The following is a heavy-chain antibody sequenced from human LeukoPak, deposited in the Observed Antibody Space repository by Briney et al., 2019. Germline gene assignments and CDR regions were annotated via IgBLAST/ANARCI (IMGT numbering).Heavy chain of an antibody. CDR1: GGTFSNYA. CDR2: IIPIFGTA. V-gene: IGHV1-69*13. Sequence: SVKVSCKASGGTFSNYAISWVRQAPGQGLEWMGGIIPIFGTANYAQKFQGRVTITADESTSTAYMELSSLRSEDTAVYYCATCIAAAGNYYYGMDVWGQGTTVTVSS. CDR3: ATCIAAAGNYYYGMDV. D-gene: IGHD6-13*01. J-gene: IGHJ6*02.